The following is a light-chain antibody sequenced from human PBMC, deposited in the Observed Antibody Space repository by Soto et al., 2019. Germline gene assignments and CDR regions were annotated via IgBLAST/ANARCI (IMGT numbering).Light chain of an antibody. CDR3: QSSDSSSLV. CDR1: SGSIASNY. Sequence: NFMLTQPHSLSESPGKTVTISCTRRSGSIASNYVQWYQQRPGSAPTTVIYEDNQRPSGVPDRFSGSFDSSSHSSSLTISGRNTADQAVYHCQSSDSSSLVFGGGTKLTVL. CDR2: EDN. J-gene: IGLJ2*01. V-gene: IGLV6-57*04.